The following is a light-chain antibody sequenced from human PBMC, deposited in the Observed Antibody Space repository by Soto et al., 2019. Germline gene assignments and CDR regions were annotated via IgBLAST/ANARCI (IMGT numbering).Light chain of an antibody. CDR1: SSGVGSYNL. Sequence: QSALTQPASVSGSPGQSITISCTGTSSGVGSYNLISWYQQYPDKAPKLMIYEVSKRPSGVSNRFSGSKSGNTASLTISGLQAEDEADYYCCSYAGSSTFYVFGSGTQLTVL. J-gene: IGLJ1*01. CDR3: CSYAGSSTFYV. CDR2: EVS. V-gene: IGLV2-23*02.